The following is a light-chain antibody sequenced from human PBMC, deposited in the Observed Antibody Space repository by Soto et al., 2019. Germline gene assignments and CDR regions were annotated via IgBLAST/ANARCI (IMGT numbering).Light chain of an antibody. V-gene: IGLV7-46*01. CDR1: TGTVTSGHY. J-gene: IGLJ1*01. CDR2: DTS. CDR3: LLCYSGAYYV. Sequence: QAVVTQEPSLAVSPGGTLTLTCGSSTGTVTSGHYPYWFQQKPGQAPRTLIYDTSNRHSWTPARFSGSLLGGKAALTLSGAQPEDDAVYYCLLCYSGAYYVFGTGTKVTVL.